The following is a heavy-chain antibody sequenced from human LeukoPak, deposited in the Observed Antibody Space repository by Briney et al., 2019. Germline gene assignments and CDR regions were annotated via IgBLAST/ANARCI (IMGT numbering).Heavy chain of an antibody. Sequence: GGSLRLSCAASGFTFSDRYMDWVPQAPGKGLEWVGRSRNKANSYTTEYAASVKGSFTVSRDDSNNSLYLQMNSLKTEDTAVYYCASSPAGRYTFEYWGQGTLVTVSS. CDR2: SRNKANSYTT. V-gene: IGHV3-72*01. CDR3: ASSPAGRYTFEY. D-gene: IGHD1-26*01. CDR1: GFTFSDRY. J-gene: IGHJ4*02.